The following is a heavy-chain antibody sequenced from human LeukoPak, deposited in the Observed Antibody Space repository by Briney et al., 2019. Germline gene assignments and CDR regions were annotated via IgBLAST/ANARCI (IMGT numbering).Heavy chain of an antibody. CDR1: GFTFSSYW. J-gene: IGHJ5*02. Sequence: GGSLRLSCAASGFTFSSYWMHWVRQVPGKGLVWVSRIKYDGSIATYGDSVKGRFSISRDNAKNSLYLQMNSLRAEDTAVYYCARAQEEGYYYGSGGNWFDPWGQGTLVTVSS. CDR2: IKYDGSIA. V-gene: IGHV3-74*01. D-gene: IGHD3-10*01. CDR3: ARAQEEGYYYGSGGNWFDP.